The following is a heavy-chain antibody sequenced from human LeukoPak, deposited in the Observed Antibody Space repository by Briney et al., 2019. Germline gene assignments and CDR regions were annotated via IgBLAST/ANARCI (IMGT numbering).Heavy chain of an antibody. V-gene: IGHV4-4*09. Sequence: SETLSLTCTVSGGSISSYYWSWIRQPPGKGLEWIGYIYTSGSTNYNPSLKNLLTISVDTSNNQFSLKLSSVTAADTAVYYCARQRYSYQLLPPYYYYYMDVWGKGTTVTVSS. CDR2: IYTSGST. CDR3: ARQRYSYQLLPPYYYYYMDV. D-gene: IGHD2-2*01. CDR1: GGSISSYY. J-gene: IGHJ6*03.